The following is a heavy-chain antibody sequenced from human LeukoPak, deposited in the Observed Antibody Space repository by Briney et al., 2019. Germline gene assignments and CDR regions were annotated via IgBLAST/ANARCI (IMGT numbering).Heavy chain of an antibody. CDR1: GFTFSHFL. Sequence: QTGGSLRLSCAASGFTFSHFLMTWVRQAPGKGLEWVANMDQNGSEKYYVDSVKGRFTISRVNAENSLYLQMDSLRAEDTAVYYCARSHWGPHLWGRGTLVTVSS. J-gene: IGHJ5*02. V-gene: IGHV3-7*04. CDR3: ARSHWGPHL. D-gene: IGHD7-27*01. CDR2: MDQNGSEK.